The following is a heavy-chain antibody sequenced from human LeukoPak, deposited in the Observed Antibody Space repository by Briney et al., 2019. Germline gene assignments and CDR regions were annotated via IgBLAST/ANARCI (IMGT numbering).Heavy chain of an antibody. CDR2: IYYSGST. Sequence: SQTLSLTCTVSGGSISCGGYYWSWIRQHPGKGLEWIGYIYYSGSTYYNPSLKSRVTISVDTSKNQFSLKLSSVTAADTAVYYCASAGIQLWSDPRALRFDPWGQGTLVTVSS. CDR1: GGSISCGGYY. J-gene: IGHJ5*02. D-gene: IGHD5-18*01. CDR3: ASAGIQLWSDPRALRFDP. V-gene: IGHV4-31*03.